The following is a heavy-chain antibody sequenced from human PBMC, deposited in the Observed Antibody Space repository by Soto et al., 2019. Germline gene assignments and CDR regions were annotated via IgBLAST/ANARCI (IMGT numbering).Heavy chain of an antibody. V-gene: IGHV4-59*02. J-gene: IGHJ4*02. Sequence: QVQLQESGPGLVKPSEILSLTYAVSGDSVSSYYCMWIRQPPGKGLDSIGYLYYGRSANYNPSLKSRVTLSVYTSTYQCSLTLSSMTAADTAVYYCALRSMSVVPEYWGQGTLVTVSS. D-gene: IGHD3-22*01. CDR1: GDSVSSYY. CDR2: LYYGRSA. CDR3: ALRSMSVVPEY.